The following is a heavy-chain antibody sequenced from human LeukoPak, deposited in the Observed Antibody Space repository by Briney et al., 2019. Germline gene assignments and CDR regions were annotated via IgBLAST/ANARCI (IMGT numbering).Heavy chain of an antibody. J-gene: IGHJ4*02. Sequence: GGSLRLSCAASGFTFSSYWMHWVRQAPGKGLVWVSRINSDGSSTSYADSVKGRFTISRDNAKNTLYLQMNSLRAEDTAVYYCTKDRYCPSTNCPVDYWGQGTLVTVSS. V-gene: IGHV3-74*01. D-gene: IGHD2-2*01. CDR2: INSDGSST. CDR1: GFTFSSYW. CDR3: TKDRYCPSTNCPVDY.